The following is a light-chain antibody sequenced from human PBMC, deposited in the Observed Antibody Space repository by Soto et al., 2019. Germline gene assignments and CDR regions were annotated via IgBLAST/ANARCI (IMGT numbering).Light chain of an antibody. CDR2: DVS. CDR1: SSDVGGYNY. V-gene: IGLV2-11*01. Sequence: ALTQPRSVSGSPGQSVPISCTGTSSDVGGYNYVSWYQQHPGKAPKLMVYDVSKRPSGVPDRFSGSKSGNTASLTISGFQAEDEADYYCCSYAGSYTLGVFGTGTKVTVL. CDR3: CSYAGSYTLGV. J-gene: IGLJ1*01.